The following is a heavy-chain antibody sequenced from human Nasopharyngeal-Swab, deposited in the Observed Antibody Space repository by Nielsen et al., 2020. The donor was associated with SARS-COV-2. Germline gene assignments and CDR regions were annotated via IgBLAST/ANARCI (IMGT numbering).Heavy chain of an antibody. D-gene: IGHD1-26*01. CDR3: ARDSGSYGVGAFDI. V-gene: IGHV3-53*04. CDR1: GFTVSSNY. J-gene: IGHJ3*02. Sequence: GESLKISCAASGFTVSSNYMSWVRPAPGKGLEWVSVIYSGGSTYYADSVKGRFTISRHNSKNTLYLQMNSLRAEDTAVYYCARDSGSYGVGAFDIWGQGTMVTVSS. CDR2: IYSGGST.